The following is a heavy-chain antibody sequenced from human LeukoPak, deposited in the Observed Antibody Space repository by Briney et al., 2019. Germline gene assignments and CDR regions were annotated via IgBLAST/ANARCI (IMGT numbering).Heavy chain of an antibody. CDR1: GGSFSGYY. J-gene: IGHJ4*02. D-gene: IGHD6-19*01. Sequence: SETLSLTCAVYGGSFSGYYWSWIRQPPGKGLEWIGEINHSGSTNYNPSLKSRVTISVDTSKNQFSLKLSSVTAADTAVYYCATESSGWYSPGDYWGQGTLVTVSS. CDR2: INHSGST. CDR3: ATESSGWYSPGDY. V-gene: IGHV4-34*01.